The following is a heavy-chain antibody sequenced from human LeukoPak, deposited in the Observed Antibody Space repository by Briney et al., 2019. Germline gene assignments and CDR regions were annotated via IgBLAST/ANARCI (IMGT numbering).Heavy chain of an antibody. CDR2: ISPYNGNT. V-gene: IGHV1-18*01. CDR3: ARDPGYSSPRGDY. J-gene: IGHJ4*02. CDR1: GYAFTNFG. Sequence: AAVKVSCKASGYAFTNFGISWVRQAPGQGLEWMGWISPYNGNTDYPQKVRGRVTMTRDTSISTAYMELSRLRSDDTAVYYCARDPGYSSPRGDYWGQGTLVTVSS. D-gene: IGHD5-18*01.